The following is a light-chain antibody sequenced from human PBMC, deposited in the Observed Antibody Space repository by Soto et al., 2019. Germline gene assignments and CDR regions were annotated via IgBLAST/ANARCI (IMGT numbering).Light chain of an antibody. CDR1: ISDVGSYHR. V-gene: IGLV2-18*01. CDR2: GVS. Sequence: QSALTQPPSVSGSPGQSVTISCTGTISDVGSYHRVSWYQQSPGTAPKVLIYGVSNRPSGVPDRFSGSRSGKTASLTISGLQADDEADYYCSLYTSSSTYVFGPGTKVTVL. J-gene: IGLJ1*01. CDR3: SLYTSSSTYV.